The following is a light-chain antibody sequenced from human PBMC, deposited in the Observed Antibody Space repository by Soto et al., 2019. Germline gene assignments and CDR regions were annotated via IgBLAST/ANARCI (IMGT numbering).Light chain of an antibody. J-gene: IGKJ3*01. V-gene: IGKV3-20*01. Sequence: VLTQSPGTLSLSPGERATLSCRASERISSNFLAWYQQRPGQAPRLLIYGASTRASGIPYRFSGSGSGTDFALTISRLEPEDFAVYYCQQYGTSPFTFGPGTTVEIK. CDR1: ERISSNF. CDR2: GAS. CDR3: QQYGTSPFT.